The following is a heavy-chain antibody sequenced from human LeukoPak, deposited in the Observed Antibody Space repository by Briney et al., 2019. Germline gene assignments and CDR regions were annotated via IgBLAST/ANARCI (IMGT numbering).Heavy chain of an antibody. CDR2: VHYSGST. D-gene: IGHD4-17*01. Sequence: SETLSLTCTVSGGSISSYYWSRIRQPPGKGLDYIGYVHYSGSTNYNPSLRSRVTISVDTSRNQFSLNLTSATAADTAIYYCAGSTVGNWFDPWGQGTLVTVSS. CDR3: AGSTVGNWFDP. J-gene: IGHJ5*02. V-gene: IGHV4-59*01. CDR1: GGSISSYY.